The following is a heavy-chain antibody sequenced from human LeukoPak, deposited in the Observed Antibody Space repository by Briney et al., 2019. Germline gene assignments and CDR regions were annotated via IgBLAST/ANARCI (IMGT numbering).Heavy chain of an antibody. V-gene: IGHV3-74*01. CDR2: INTDGSST. CDR1: GFTFSIYW. CDR3: ARGGCSDGNCYSGGY. Sequence: GGSLRLSCAASGFTFSIYWMHWVRQAPGKGLVWVSRINTDGSSTRYADSVKGRFTISRENAKNTVYLQMNSLRAEDTAVYYCARGGCSDGNCYSGGYWGQGTLVTVSS. J-gene: IGHJ4*02. D-gene: IGHD2-15*01.